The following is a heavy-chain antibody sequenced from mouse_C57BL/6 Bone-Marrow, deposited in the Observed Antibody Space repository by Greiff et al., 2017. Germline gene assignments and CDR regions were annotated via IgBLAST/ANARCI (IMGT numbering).Heavy chain of an antibody. J-gene: IGHJ3*01. CDR1: GYTFTSYW. V-gene: IGHV1-69*01. CDR2: IDPSDSYT. Sequence: QVQLKQPGAELVMPGASVKLSCKASGYTFTSYWMHWVKQRPGQGLEWIGEIDPSDSYTNYNQKFKGKSTLTVDKSSSTAYMQLSGLTSEDSAVYYCARGLFAFWGQGTLVTVSA. CDR3: ARGLFAF.